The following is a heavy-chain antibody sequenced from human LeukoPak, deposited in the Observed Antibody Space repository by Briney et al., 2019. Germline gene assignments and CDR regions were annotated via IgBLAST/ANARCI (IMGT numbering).Heavy chain of an antibody. J-gene: IGHJ6*03. D-gene: IGHD7-27*01. CDR3: ASQTGPGSLYYYYYMDV. CDR1: GYTFTGYY. CDR2: INPNSGGT. V-gene: IGHV1-2*02. Sequence: ASVKVSCKASGYTFTGYYMHWVRQAPGQGLEWMGWINPNSGGTNYAQKFQGRVTMTRDTSISTAYMELSRLRPDDTAVYYCASQTGPGSLYYYYYMDVWGKGTTVTVSS.